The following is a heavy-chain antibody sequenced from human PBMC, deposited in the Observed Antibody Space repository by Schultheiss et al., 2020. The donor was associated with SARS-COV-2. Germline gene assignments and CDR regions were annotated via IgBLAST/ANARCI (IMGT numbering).Heavy chain of an antibody. V-gene: IGHV3-23*01. J-gene: IGHJ4*02. CDR3: AKDFVGYSSGWYVFDY. CDR1: GFTFDDYA. D-gene: IGHD6-19*01. Sequence: GGSLRLSCAASGFTFDDYAMHWVRQAPGKGLEWVSYISSSGSTIYYADSVKGRFTISRDNSRNTVYLQMNSLSAEDTAVYYCAKDFVGYSSGWYVFDYWGQGTLVTVSS. CDR2: ISSSGSTI.